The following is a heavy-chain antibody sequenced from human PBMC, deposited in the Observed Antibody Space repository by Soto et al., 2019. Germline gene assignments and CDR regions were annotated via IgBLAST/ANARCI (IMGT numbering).Heavy chain of an antibody. CDR3: ANVSSLGAHYQELDY. Sequence: PGGSLRLSCAASGFTFNSWAMTCVGQVPGKGLEWVSSLNPSGSTTYYAESVKGRFTISRDNSKTTLYLQMNSLRAEDTAVYYCANVSSLGAHYQELDYCGQRAPVTVSA. D-gene: IGHD6-6*01. J-gene: IGHJ4*01. V-gene: IGHV3-23*01. CDR1: GFTFNSWA. CDR2: LNPSGSTT.